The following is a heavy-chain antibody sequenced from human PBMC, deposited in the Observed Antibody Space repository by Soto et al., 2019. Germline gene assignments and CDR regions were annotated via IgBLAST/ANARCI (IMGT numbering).Heavy chain of an antibody. CDR1: GGTFSSYT. V-gene: IGHV1-69*13. CDR3: ARVTDYDFWSGYQNDAFDI. CDR2: IIPIFGTA. J-gene: IGHJ3*02. D-gene: IGHD3-3*01. Sequence: SVNVSCKASGGTFSSYTISWVRQAPGQGLEWMGGIIPIFGTANYAQKFQGRVTITADESTSTAYMELSSLRSEDTAVYYCARVTDYDFWSGYQNDAFDIWGQGTMVTVSS.